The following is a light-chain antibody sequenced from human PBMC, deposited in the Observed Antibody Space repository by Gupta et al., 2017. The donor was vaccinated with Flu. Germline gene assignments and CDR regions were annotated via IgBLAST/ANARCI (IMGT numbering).Light chain of an antibody. CDR2: SAF. CDR3: QQSYLIPWT. Sequence: TFTWRESQDMRSYLTLYQQKPEKAPKLLIYSAFSLQIWVPSHFRGRGSGTGFARTITILQPEDFATYFCQQSYLIPWTFGQGTKVEIK. V-gene: IGKV1-39*01. CDR1: QDMRSY. J-gene: IGKJ1*01.